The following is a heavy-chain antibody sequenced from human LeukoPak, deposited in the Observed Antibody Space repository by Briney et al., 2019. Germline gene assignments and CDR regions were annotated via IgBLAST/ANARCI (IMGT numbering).Heavy chain of an antibody. CDR1: GYSISSSGHY. D-gene: IGHD2-15*01. CDR3: ARGGPYCSGGSCSDY. J-gene: IGHJ4*02. Sequence: LETLSLTCTVSGYSISSSGHYWGWIRQPPGKGLEWIGSIYYRGSTFYNPSLKSRVTISVDTSKNPFSLTLSSVTAADTAVYHCARGGPYCSGGSCSDYWGQGILVTVSS. V-gene: IGHV4-39*01. CDR2: IYYRGST.